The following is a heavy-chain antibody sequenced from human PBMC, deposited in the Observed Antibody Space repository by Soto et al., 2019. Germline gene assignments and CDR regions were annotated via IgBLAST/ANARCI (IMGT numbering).Heavy chain of an antibody. Sequence: SVKVSCKAPGGTFSSYTISWVRQAPGQGLEWMGRIIPILGIANYAQKFQGRVTITADKSTSTAYMELSSLRSEDTAGYYCASSGSCSSTSCSLDSQFRRWFDPWGQGTLVTVSS. CDR3: ASSGSCSSTSCSLDSQFRRWFDP. CDR2: IIPILGIA. D-gene: IGHD2-2*01. V-gene: IGHV1-69*02. J-gene: IGHJ5*02. CDR1: GGTFSSYT.